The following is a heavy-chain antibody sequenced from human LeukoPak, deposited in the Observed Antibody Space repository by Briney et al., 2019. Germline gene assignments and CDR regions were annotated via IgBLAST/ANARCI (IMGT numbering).Heavy chain of an antibody. Sequence: GGSLRLSCAASGFTFSSYAMSWVRQAPGKGLEWVSAISGSGGSTYYANSVKGRFTISRDNSKNTLYLQMGSLRAEDMAVYYCARAAYYDFWSGYPDYYYYYMDVWGKGTTVTVSS. CDR3: ARAAYYDFWSGYPDYYYYYMDV. CDR2: ISGSGGST. CDR1: GFTFSSYA. D-gene: IGHD3-3*01. J-gene: IGHJ6*03. V-gene: IGHV3-64*01.